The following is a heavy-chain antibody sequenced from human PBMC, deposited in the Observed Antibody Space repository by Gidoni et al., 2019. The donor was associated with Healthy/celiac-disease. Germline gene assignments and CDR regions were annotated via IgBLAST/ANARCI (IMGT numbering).Heavy chain of an antibody. D-gene: IGHD6-13*01. CDR2: ISGSGGST. CDR1: GFTFSSYA. CDR3: AKDPGGPAAGTGY. J-gene: IGHJ4*02. V-gene: IGHV3-23*01. Sequence: EVQLLESGGGLVQPGGPLRVSCAASGFTFSSYAMLWVRQAPGQGLEWVSAISGSGGSTYYADSVKGRFTISRDNAKNTLYLQMNSLRAEDTAVYYCAKDPGGPAAGTGYWGQGTLVTVSS.